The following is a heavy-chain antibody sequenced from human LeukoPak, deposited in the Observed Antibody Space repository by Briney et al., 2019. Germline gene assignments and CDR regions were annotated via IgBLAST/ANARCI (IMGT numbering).Heavy chain of an antibody. CDR3: ARVLITTVRGVNPHDAFDI. CDR2: IYHSGST. CDR1: GGSISSSNW. V-gene: IGHV4-4*02. J-gene: IGHJ3*02. D-gene: IGHD3-10*01. Sequence: SGTLSLTCAVSGGSISSSNWWSWVRQPPGKGLEWIGEIYHSGSTNYNPSLKSRVTISVDKSKNQFSLKLSSVTAADTAVYYCARVLITTVRGVNPHDAFDIWGQGTMVTVSS.